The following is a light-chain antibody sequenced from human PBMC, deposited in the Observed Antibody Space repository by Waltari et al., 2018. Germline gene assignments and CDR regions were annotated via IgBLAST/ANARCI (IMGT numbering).Light chain of an antibody. CDR2: EAS. CDR1: QSINRW. V-gene: IGKV1-5*03. CDR3: QQYNNYPWT. Sequence: DIQMTQSPSTLSASVGDRVTITCRASQSINRWLAWYHQKPRKAPDLPIYEASILETGVPSRFSCSASGTEFTLTISSLQPDDFATYYCQQYNNYPWTFGQGTKVEI. J-gene: IGKJ1*01.